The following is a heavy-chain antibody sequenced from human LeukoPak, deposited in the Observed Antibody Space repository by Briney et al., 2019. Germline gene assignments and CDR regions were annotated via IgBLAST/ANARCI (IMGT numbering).Heavy chain of an antibody. Sequence: GGSLSLSCAASGFTFDDYAMHWVRQAPGKGLEWVSPISGDGGSTYYADSVKGRFTISRDNSKNSLYLQMNSLSTEDTALYYCANGYSSVFGWGQGTLVTVSS. J-gene: IGHJ4*02. CDR3: ANGYSSVFG. D-gene: IGHD6-19*01. V-gene: IGHV3-43*02. CDR1: GFTFDDYA. CDR2: ISGDGGST.